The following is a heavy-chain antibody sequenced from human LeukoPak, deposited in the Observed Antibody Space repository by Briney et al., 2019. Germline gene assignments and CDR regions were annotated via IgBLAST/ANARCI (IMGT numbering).Heavy chain of an antibody. CDR3: ARMRARSINYGMDV. V-gene: IGHV3-33*01. CDR1: GFTFSSYG. J-gene: IGHJ6*02. D-gene: IGHD3-10*01. CDR2: IWYDGSNK. Sequence: GGSLRLSCAASGFTFSSYGMHWVRQAPGKGLEWVAVIWYDGSNKYYADSVKGRFTISRDNSKNTLYLQMNSLRAEDTAVYYCARMRARSINYGMDVWGQGTTVTVSS.